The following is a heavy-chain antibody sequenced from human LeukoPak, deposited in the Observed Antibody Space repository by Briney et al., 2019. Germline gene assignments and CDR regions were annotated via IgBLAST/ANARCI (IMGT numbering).Heavy chain of an antibody. V-gene: IGHV3-23*01. Sequence: GGSLRLSCAASGFTFSSYAMSWVRQAPGKGLEWVSAISGNGGSTYYADSVKGRFTISRDNSKNTLYLQMNSLRAEDTAVYYCAREGYWSTNWYKFGSLLRYFDLWGRGTLVTVSS. CDR1: GFTFSSYA. CDR3: AREGYWSTNWYKFGSLLRYFDL. D-gene: IGHD6-13*01. CDR2: ISGNGGST. J-gene: IGHJ2*01.